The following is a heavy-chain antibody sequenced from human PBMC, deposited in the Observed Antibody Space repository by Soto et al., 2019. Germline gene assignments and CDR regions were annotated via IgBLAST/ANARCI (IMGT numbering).Heavy chain of an antibody. CDR1: GGSFSGYY. CDR3: ARPRVRGRYYYCGMDV. J-gene: IGHJ6*02. Sequence: SETLSLTCAVYGGSFSGYYWSWIRQPPGKGLEWIGEINHSGSTNYKPSLKSRVTISVDTSKNQFSLKLSSVTAADTAGYYCARPRVRGRYYYCGMDVWGQGTTVTFSS. CDR2: INHSGST. V-gene: IGHV4-34*01.